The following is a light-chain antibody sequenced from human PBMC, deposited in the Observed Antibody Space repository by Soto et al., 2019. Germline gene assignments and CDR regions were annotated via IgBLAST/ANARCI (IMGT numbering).Light chain of an antibody. CDR2: GAS. CDR3: QHYGSSTWT. J-gene: IGKJ1*01. CDR1: QSVSSSY. Sequence: EILVTQSPCTLSLSPGERATLSCRASQSVSSSYLAWYQQKPGQAPRLLIYGASSRATGIPDRFSGSGSGTDFTLTISRLEPEDFAVFYCQHYGSSTWTFGQGTKVDIK. V-gene: IGKV3-20*01.